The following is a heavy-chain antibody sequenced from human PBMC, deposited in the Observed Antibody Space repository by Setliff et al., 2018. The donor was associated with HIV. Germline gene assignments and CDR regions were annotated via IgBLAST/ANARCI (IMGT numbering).Heavy chain of an antibody. V-gene: IGHV4-34*01. CDR3: ARVKAYFRYHFYFYMDT. D-gene: IGHD3-16*01. J-gene: IGHJ6*03. CDR2: ITDSGVT. Sequence: TSETLSLTCAVYGGSFHSYYWTWIRQSPGKGLEWIGEITDSGVTNYHPSLKSRVTISLDPSKNQFSLRLTSVTAADAAIYYCARVKAYFRYHFYFYMDTWGKGTTVTVSS. CDR1: GGSFHSYY.